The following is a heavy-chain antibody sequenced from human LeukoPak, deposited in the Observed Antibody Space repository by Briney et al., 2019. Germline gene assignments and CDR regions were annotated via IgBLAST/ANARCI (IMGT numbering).Heavy chain of an antibody. Sequence: GGSLRLSCAASGFTFSRNAMAWVRQAPGKGLEWVAGIGSDDNTHYAESVRGRFTISRDISKNTVSLQMSSLRAGDTAVYYCAKDILRWSFDSWGQGILVTVSS. D-gene: IGHD4-23*01. J-gene: IGHJ4*02. CDR2: IGSDDNT. CDR1: GFTFSRNA. CDR3: AKDILRWSFDS. V-gene: IGHV3-23*01.